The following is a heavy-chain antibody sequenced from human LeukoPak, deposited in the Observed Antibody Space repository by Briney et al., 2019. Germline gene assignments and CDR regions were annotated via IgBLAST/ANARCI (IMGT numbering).Heavy chain of an antibody. CDR2: IYHSGST. Sequence: SETLSLTCAVSGYSISSGYYWGWIRQPPGKGLEWIGSIYHSGSTSYNPSLKSRVTIPVDTSKHQFSLKLTSVTAADTAVYYCARFEDNGDYFDHWGQGTLVTVSS. CDR1: GYSISSGYY. CDR3: ARFEDNGDYFDH. J-gene: IGHJ4*02. V-gene: IGHV4-38-2*01. D-gene: IGHD4-17*01.